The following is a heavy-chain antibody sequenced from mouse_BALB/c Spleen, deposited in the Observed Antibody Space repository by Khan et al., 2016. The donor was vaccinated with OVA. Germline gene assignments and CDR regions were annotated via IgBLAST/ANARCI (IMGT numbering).Heavy chain of an antibody. CDR2: INPKNGVT. V-gene: IGHV1-18*01. Sequence: EVQLQQSGPELVKPGASVKISCKTSGYTFIEYTLHWVKQSHGKSLEWIGVINPKNGVTSYNQKFKGKATLTVDKYSSTAYMEFRSLTSEDSAVSYCARDAGRYWGQGTSVTVSS. CDR3: ARDAGRY. J-gene: IGHJ4*01. CDR1: GYTFIEYT.